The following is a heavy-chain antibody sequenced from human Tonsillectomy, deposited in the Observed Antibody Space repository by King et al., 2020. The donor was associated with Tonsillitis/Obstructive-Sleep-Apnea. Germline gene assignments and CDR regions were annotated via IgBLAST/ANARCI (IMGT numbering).Heavy chain of an antibody. J-gene: IGHJ4*02. V-gene: IGHV4-39*01. D-gene: IGHD4-17*01. Sequence: QLQESGPGLVKPSETLSLTCTVSGASISSSSYYWGWIRQPPGKGLEWIGSIYYSGSTYFNPSLNSRVTISVDTSKNQFSLKLSSVTAADTAVYYCARHTFATVTSIVDYWGQGILVTVSS. CDR1: GASISSSSYY. CDR2: IYYSGST. CDR3: ARHTFATVTSIVDY.